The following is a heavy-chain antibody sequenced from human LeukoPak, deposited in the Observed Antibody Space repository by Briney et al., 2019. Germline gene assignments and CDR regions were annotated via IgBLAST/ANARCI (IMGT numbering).Heavy chain of an antibody. CDR1: GFTFSSYA. D-gene: IGHD1-26*01. CDR3: AKDRSGSYYGWFDP. CDR2: ISGSGGRGGNT. Sequence: GGSLRLSCAASGFTFSSYAMSWVRQAPGKGLEWVSGISGSGGRGGNTYYADSVKGRFTISRDNSKNTLYLQMNSLRAEDTAVYYCAKDRSGSYYGWFDPWGQGTLVTVSS. J-gene: IGHJ5*02. V-gene: IGHV3-23*01.